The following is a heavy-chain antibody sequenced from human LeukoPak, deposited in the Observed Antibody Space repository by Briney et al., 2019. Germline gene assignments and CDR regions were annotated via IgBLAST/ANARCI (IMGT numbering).Heavy chain of an antibody. D-gene: IGHD3-10*01. CDR3: ASRVCGLGSFNC. CDR2: IYNSGTT. Sequence: NPSETLSLTCTVSGDSISSTSYYWDWIRQPPGKGLEWIGSIYNSGTTYYNPSLKSRVTISVDTSKNQFSLKVSSVTAADTAVYYCASRVCGLGSFNCWGQGTLVTVSS. CDR1: GDSISSTSYY. J-gene: IGHJ5*01. V-gene: IGHV4-39*01.